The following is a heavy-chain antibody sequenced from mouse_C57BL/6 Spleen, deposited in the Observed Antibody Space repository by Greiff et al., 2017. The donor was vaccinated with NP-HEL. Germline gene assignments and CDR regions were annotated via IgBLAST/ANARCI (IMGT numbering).Heavy chain of an antibody. D-gene: IGHD5-2*01. CDR2: IDPSDSYT. V-gene: IGHV1-69*01. J-gene: IGHJ4*01. CDR1: GYTFTSYW. Sequence: QVQLQQPGAELVMPGASVKLSCKASGYTFTSYWMHWVKQRPGPGLEWIGEIDPSDSYTNYNQKFKGKSTLTVDKSSSTAYMQLSSLTSEDSAVYYCARGKTYGPMDYWGQGTSVTVSS. CDR3: ARGKTYGPMDY.